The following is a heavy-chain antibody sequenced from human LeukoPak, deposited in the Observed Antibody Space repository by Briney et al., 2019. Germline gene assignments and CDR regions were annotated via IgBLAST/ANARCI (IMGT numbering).Heavy chain of an antibody. D-gene: IGHD4-23*01. Sequence: SVKVSCKASGGTFSSYTISWVRQAPGQGLEWMGRIIPILGIANYAQKFQGRVTITADKSTSTAYMELSSLRSEDTAVYYCARSNSGFGVLDGAFDIRGQGTMVTVSS. CDR3: ARSNSGFGVLDGAFDI. CDR1: GGTFSSYT. V-gene: IGHV1-69*02. CDR2: IIPILGIA. J-gene: IGHJ3*02.